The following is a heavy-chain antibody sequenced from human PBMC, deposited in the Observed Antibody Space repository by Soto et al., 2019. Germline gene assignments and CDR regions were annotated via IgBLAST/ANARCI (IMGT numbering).Heavy chain of an antibody. CDR2: IWYDGTNK. CDR3: ARLGQAWELLDP. J-gene: IGHJ5*02. Sequence: QVQLVESGGGVVQPGRSLRLSCAASGFTFSTYGMHWVRQAPGKGLEWVAVIWYDGTNKYYADSVKGRFTISRDDSKNTLYMQLNSLRAEDRAVYYWARLGQAWELLDPWGQGTLVTVSS. V-gene: IGHV3-33*01. D-gene: IGHD1-26*01. CDR1: GFTFSTYG.